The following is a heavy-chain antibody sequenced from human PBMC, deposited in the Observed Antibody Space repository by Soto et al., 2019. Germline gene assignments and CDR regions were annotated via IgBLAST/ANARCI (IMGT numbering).Heavy chain of an antibody. Sequence: GASVEVSCKVSGGYTLTELSMHWVRQAPGKGLEWMGGFDPEDGETIYAQRFQGGVTMTEDTSSQTAYMELSSLRSEDTAVYYCAKAHLIRYGRDYWGQGTLVTVSS. V-gene: IGHV1-24*01. CDR2: FDPEDGET. CDR1: GGYTLTELS. CDR3: AKAHLIRYGRDY. D-gene: IGHD3-9*01. J-gene: IGHJ4*02.